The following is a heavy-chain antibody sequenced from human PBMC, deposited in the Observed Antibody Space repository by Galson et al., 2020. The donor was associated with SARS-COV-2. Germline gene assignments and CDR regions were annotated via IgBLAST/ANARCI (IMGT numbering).Heavy chain of an antibody. CDR1: GFSLSTSGIR. V-gene: IGHV2-70*04. Sequence: SCPTLVQPTQTIILTTTFAGFSLSTSGIRVIWIRQNPVKDLTWLARIECDCDKHYNTSVKTRFTISKDTSKIQVVLTMTNMDPVDTATYYCARTWITGTTSRTFDYWGQGTLVTVSS. D-gene: IGHD1-1*01. J-gene: IGHJ4*02. CDR2: IECDCDK. CDR3: ARTWITGTTSRTFDY.